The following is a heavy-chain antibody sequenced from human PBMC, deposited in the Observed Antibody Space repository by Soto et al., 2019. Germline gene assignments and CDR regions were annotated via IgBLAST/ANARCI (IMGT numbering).Heavy chain of an antibody. J-gene: IGHJ5*02. D-gene: IGHD6-13*01. V-gene: IGHV4-31*03. CDR2: IYYSGST. CDR3: ARINSSSLDGWFDP. Sequence: SETPSLTCTVSGGSISSGGYYWSWIRHHPGKGLEWIGYIYYSGSTYYNPSLKSRVTISVDTSKNQFSLKLSSVTAADTAVYYCARINSSSLDGWFDPWGQGTLVTVSS. CDR1: GGSISSGGYY.